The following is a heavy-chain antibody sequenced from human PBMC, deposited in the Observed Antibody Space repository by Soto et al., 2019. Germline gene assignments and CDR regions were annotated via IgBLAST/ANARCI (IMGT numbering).Heavy chain of an antibody. D-gene: IGHD3-10*01. CDR3: VRNWRYYGGDYYYGMDA. V-gene: IGHV2-5*02. CDR2: IYWDDDE. CDR1: GFSLNTGGAG. Sequence: ITLKESGPTLVKPTQTLTLTCTFSGFSLNTGGAGVGWVRQPRGKAMEWLALIYWDDDERYRPSLRSRLNITKDTTNNQAVLTMTNMDPEDTATYYCVRNWRYYGGDYYYGMDAWGQGTTVTVSS. J-gene: IGHJ6*02.